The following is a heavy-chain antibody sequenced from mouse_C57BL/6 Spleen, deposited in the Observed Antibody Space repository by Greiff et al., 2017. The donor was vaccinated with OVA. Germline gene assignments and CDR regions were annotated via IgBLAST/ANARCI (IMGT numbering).Heavy chain of an antibody. Sequence: QVQLKQSGAELVRPGSSVKLSCKASGYTFTSYWMHWVKQRPIQGLEWIGNIDPSDSETHYNQKFKDKATLTVDESSSTAYMQLSSLTSEDSAVYYCARDDYGAMDYWGQGTSVTVSS. CDR2: IDPSDSET. CDR1: GYTFTSYW. CDR3: ARDDYGAMDY. J-gene: IGHJ4*01. V-gene: IGHV1-52*01.